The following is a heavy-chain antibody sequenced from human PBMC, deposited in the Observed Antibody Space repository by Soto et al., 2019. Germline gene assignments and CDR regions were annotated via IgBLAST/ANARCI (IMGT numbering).Heavy chain of an antibody. CDR1: GYSFTSYW. Sequence: GESLKSSCQGSGYSFTSYWIGWVRQMPGKVLEWMGIIYPGDSDTRYSPSFQGQVTISADKSISPAYLQWSSLTASDTAMYYYARRDCSGGSCYSDYSDYWGHGTLVTVSS. D-gene: IGHD2-15*01. CDR2: IYPGDSDT. V-gene: IGHV5-51*01. J-gene: IGHJ4*03. CDR3: ARRDCSGGSCYSDYSDY.